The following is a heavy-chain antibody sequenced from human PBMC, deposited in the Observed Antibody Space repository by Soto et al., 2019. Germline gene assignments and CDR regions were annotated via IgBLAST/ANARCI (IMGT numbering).Heavy chain of an antibody. V-gene: IGHV1-8*01. CDR3: ARVDYDSSGYYYAPGMDV. CDR2: MNPNSGNT. D-gene: IGHD3-22*01. Sequence: VNVSCKASGYTFTSYDINWVRQATGQGLEWMGWMNPNSGNTGYAQKCQGRVTMTRNTSISTAYMELSSLRSEDTAVYYCARVDYDSSGYYYAPGMDVWGQGTTVTVSS. J-gene: IGHJ6*02. CDR1: GYTFTSYD.